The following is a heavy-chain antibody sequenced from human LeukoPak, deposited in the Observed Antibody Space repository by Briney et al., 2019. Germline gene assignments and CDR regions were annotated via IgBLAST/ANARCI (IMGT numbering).Heavy chain of an antibody. Sequence: PGGSLRLSCAASGFTFSSYAMSWVRQAPGKGLEWVSAISGSGGSTYYADSAKGRFTISRDNSKNPLYVQMNSLRPEDTAVYFCARANGQLWTTPDYWGQGTLVTISS. D-gene: IGHD5-18*01. J-gene: IGHJ4*02. CDR1: GFTFSSYA. CDR3: ARANGQLWTTPDY. V-gene: IGHV3-23*01. CDR2: ISGSGGST.